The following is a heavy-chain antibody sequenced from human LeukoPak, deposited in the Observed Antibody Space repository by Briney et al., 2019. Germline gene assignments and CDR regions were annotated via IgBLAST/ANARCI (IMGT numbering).Heavy chain of an antibody. CDR1: GFTLSSYE. J-gene: IGHJ4*02. V-gene: IGHV3-23*01. D-gene: IGHD4-17*01. CDR2: IDYSGGST. Sequence: GGSLRLSCTVSGFTLSSYEMSWIRQAPGKGPEWVSSIDYSGGSTYYADSVKGRFTISRDNSQNTLYLQMNSLRNEDTAVYYCAKEIWPTVTTPGHTYFDYWGQGTLVTVSS. CDR3: AKEIWPTVTTPGHTYFDY.